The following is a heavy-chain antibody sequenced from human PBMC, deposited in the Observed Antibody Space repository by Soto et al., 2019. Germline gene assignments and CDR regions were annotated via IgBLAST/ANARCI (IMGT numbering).Heavy chain of an antibody. CDR1: GFTFSSFW. CDR2: IRGKPNGGAT. Sequence: GGSLRLSCAASGFTFSSFWMSWVRQAPGKGLEWVGFIRGKPNGGATDYAASLKGRFTISRDDSRSVAYLQMNSLKTEDTAVYYCTRDFQGQYYYGMDVWGQGTTVTVS. J-gene: IGHJ6*02. V-gene: IGHV3-49*04. CDR3: TRDFQGQYYYGMDV.